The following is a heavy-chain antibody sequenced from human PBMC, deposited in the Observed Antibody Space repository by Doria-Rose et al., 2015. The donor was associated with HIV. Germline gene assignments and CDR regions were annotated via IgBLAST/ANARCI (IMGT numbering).Heavy chain of an antibody. CDR3: ARIKSSRWYHKYYFDF. CDR2: IFSDDER. J-gene: IGHJ4*02. V-gene: IGHV2-26*01. CDR1: GVSLSSPGMG. D-gene: IGHD6-13*01. Sequence: QVTLKESGPVLVKPTETLTLTCTVSGVSLSSPGMGASWIRQPPGKALEWLANIFSDDERSYKTSLKSRLTISSGTSKRHVLLTMTDMDPVDTATYYCARIKSSRWYHKYYFDFWGQGTLVIVSA.